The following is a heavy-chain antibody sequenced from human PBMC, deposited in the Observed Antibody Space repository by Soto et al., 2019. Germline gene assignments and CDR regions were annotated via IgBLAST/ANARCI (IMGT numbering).Heavy chain of an antibody. CDR3: AREEPSDVNALFRWLDP. V-gene: IGHV3-23*01. J-gene: IGHJ5*02. CDR2: ISGIGGST. CDR1: GFTFTFSSYT. D-gene: IGHD2-21*01. Sequence: EVHLLESGGGLVQPGGPLRLSCAASGFTFTFSSYTMTWVRQAPGKGLEWVSGISGIGGSTYYADSVKGRFTISRDNSKNTLYLQLNSLRAEDTAVYYCAREEPSDVNALFRWLDPWGQGALVTVSS.